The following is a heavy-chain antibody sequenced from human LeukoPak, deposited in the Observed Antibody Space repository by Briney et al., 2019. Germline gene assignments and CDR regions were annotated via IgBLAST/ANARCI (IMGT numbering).Heavy chain of an antibody. J-gene: IGHJ3*02. V-gene: IGHV3-23*01. Sequence: PGGSLRLSCAASGFTFSSYAMSWVRQAPGKGLEWVSAISGSGGSTYYADSVKGRFTISRDNSKNTLYLQMNSLRAEDTALYYCARELYAGFGGSYFPDAFDIWGQGTMVTVSS. CDR3: ARELYAGFGGSYFPDAFDI. D-gene: IGHD1-26*01. CDR1: GFTFSSYA. CDR2: ISGSGGST.